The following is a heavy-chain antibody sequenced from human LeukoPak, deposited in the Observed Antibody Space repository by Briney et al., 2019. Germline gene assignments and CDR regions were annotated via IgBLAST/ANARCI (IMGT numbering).Heavy chain of an antibody. J-gene: IGHJ4*02. V-gene: IGHV3-33*01. CDR2: IWYDGSSK. Sequence: GGSLRLSCAASGCTFRSYGMHWVRQAPGKGLEWVAVIWYDGSSKYYADSVKGRFSISRDNSKDTLYLQMNSLRAEDTALYYCARDTTYCSSTSCTIDYWGQGTLVTVSS. CDR3: ARDTTYCSSTSCTIDY. D-gene: IGHD2-2*01. CDR1: GCTFRSYG.